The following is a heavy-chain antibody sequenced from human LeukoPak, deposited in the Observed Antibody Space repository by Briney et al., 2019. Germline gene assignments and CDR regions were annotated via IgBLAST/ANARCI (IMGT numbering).Heavy chain of an antibody. CDR2: IIPILGIA. CDR3: ARGAVGATTLDY. Sequence: SVKVSCKASGGTFSSYAINWVRQAPGQGLEWMGRIIPILGIANYAQTFQGRVTIPADKSTSTTYMELSSLRSEDTAVYYCARGAVGATTLDYWGQGTLVTVSS. D-gene: IGHD1-26*01. CDR1: GGTFSSYA. J-gene: IGHJ4*02. V-gene: IGHV1-69*04.